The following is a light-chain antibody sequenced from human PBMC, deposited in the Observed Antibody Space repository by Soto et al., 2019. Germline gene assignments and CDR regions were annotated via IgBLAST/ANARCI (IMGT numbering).Light chain of an antibody. CDR1: SSDVGAYKY. V-gene: IGLV2-14*01. CDR2: EVS. Sequence: QSVLTQPACVSGSPGQSVTISCTGTSSDVGAYKYVSWYQQHPGKAPKLMIYEVSNRPSGVSNRFSGSKSGNTASLTISGLQADDEADYYCNSYAGDIIRFVFGTGTRSPS. J-gene: IGLJ1*01. CDR3: NSYAGDIIRFV.